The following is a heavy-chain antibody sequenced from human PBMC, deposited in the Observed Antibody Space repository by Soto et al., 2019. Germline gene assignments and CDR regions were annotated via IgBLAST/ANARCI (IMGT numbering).Heavy chain of an antibody. Sequence: PGGSLRLSCAASGFTFDDYTMHWVRQDPGKGLEWVSLISWDGGSTYYADSVKGRFTISRDNSKNSLYLQMNSLRTEDTALYYCAKDISGAKDVVLVPDSYGKDVWGQGTTVTVSS. D-gene: IGHD2-2*01. CDR3: AKDISGAKDVVLVPDSYGKDV. J-gene: IGHJ6*02. CDR1: GFTFDDYT. V-gene: IGHV3-43*01. CDR2: ISWDGGST.